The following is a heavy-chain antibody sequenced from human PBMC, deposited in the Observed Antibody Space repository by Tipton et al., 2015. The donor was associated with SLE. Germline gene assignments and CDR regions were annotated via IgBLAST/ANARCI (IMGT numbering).Heavy chain of an antibody. J-gene: IGHJ5*02. CDR2: MYHSGST. D-gene: IGHD1-26*01. Sequence: TLSLTCAVSGYSISSNYYWGWIRQPPGKGLEWIGSMYHSGSTYYNPSLKSRVTISLDTSKSQFSLKLSAVTAADTAVYYCARQWVGATLGWFDPWGQGTLVTVSS. CDR3: ARQWVGATLGWFDP. V-gene: IGHV4-38-2*01. CDR1: GYSISSNYY.